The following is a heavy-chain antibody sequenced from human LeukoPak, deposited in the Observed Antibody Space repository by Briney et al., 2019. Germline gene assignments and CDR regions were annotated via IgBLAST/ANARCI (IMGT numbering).Heavy chain of an antibody. Sequence: GGSLRLSCAASGFTFSSYSMNWVRQAPGKGLEWVSSISSSSSYIYYADSVMGRFTISRDNAKNSLYLQMNSLRAEDTAVYYCARDRGYSYEFDYWGQGTLVTVSS. V-gene: IGHV3-21*01. CDR2: ISSSSSYI. D-gene: IGHD5-18*01. J-gene: IGHJ4*02. CDR1: GFTFSSYS. CDR3: ARDRGYSYEFDY.